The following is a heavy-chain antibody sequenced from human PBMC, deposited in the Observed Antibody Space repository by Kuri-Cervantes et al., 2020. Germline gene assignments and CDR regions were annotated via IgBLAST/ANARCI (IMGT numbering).Heavy chain of an antibody. D-gene: IGHD3-10*01. J-gene: IGHJ4*02. CDR2: INTNTGNP. Sequence: AAVNVSCKASGYTFTSYAMNWVRQAPGQGLEGMGWINTNTGNPTYAQGFTGRFVLSLDTSVSTAYLQISRLKAEDTDVYYCARGLWFGELPFDYWGQGTLVTVSS. CDR1: GYTFTSYA. CDR3: ARGLWFGELPFDY. V-gene: IGHV7-4-1*02.